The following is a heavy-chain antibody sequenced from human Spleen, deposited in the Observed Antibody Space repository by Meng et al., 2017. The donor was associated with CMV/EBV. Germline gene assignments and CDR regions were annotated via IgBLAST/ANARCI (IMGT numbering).Heavy chain of an antibody. Sequence: SEILSLTCTVSGGSISSSSYYWGWIRQPPGKGLEWIGSIYYSGSTYYSPSLKSRVTISVDTSKNQFSLKLSSVTAADTAVYYCARGSYSSSSFDYWGQGTLVTVSS. J-gene: IGHJ4*02. CDR2: IYYSGST. CDR1: GGSISSSSYY. V-gene: IGHV4-39*07. D-gene: IGHD6-6*01. CDR3: ARGSYSSSSFDY.